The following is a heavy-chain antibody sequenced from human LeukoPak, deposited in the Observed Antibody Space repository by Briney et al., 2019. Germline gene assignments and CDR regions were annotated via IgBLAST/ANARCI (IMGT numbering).Heavy chain of an antibody. J-gene: IGHJ4*02. CDR2: IYYSGST. D-gene: IGHD3-10*01. CDR1: GGSISSYY. Sequence: PSETLSLTCTVSGGSISSYYWSWIRQPPGKGLEWIGYIYYSGSTNYNPSLKSRVTISVDASKNQFSLKLSSVTAADTAVYYCARDKPFGGLGSHFDYWGQGILVAVSS. CDR3: ARDKPFGGLGSHFDY. V-gene: IGHV4-59*01.